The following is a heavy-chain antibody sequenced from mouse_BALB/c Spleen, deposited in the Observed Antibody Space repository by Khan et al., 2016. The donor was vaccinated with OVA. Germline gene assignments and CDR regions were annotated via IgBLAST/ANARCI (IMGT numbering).Heavy chain of an antibody. Sequence: QVQLKESGPGLVQPSQSLSITCTVSGFSLTSYGVHWVRQSPGKGLEWLGVIWSGGSTDYNAAFISRLSISKDNSKSQVLIKMNSLQANDTAIYYCARIFIGTTDYAMDYWGQGTSVTVSS. J-gene: IGHJ4*01. CDR1: GFSLTSYG. V-gene: IGHV2-2*02. CDR3: ARIFIGTTDYAMDY. CDR2: IWSGGST. D-gene: IGHD2-14*01.